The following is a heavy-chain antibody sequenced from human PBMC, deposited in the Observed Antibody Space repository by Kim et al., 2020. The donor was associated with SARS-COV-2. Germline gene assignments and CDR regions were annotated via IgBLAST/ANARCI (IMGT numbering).Heavy chain of an antibody. J-gene: IGHJ6*02. V-gene: IGHV3-66*01. CDR3: ARDFPGHGMEF. Sequence: GGSLRLSCAASGFTVSSNYMSWVRQAPGKGLEWVAVIYSGGSTYYADSVKCRFTISRDNSKNTLYLQMNSLRAEDTAVYDCARDFPGHGMEFFGRGTSVT. D-gene: IGHD3-10*01. CDR1: GFTVSSNY. CDR2: IYSGGST.